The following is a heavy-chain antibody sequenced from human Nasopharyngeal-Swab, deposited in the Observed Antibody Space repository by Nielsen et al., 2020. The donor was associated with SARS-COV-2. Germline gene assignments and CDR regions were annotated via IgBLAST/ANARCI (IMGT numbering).Heavy chain of an antibody. CDR3: ARVFYGSVNSRWHFDL. V-gene: IGHV3-72*01. J-gene: IGHJ2*01. CDR1: GFTFSDHY. Sequence: GGSLRLSCAASGFTFSDHYMDWVRQAPGKGLEWVGRTRNKANTYTTEYAASVEGRFTVSRDDSKNSLYLQMNSLNTEDTAVYFCARVFYGSVNSRWHFDLWGRGTLVTVSS. CDR2: TRNKANTYTT. D-gene: IGHD3-10*01.